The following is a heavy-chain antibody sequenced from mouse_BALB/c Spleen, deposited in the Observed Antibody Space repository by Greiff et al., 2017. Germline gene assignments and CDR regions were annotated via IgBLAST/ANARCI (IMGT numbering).Heavy chain of an antibody. Sequence: QVQLQQPGAELVKPGASVKLSCKASGYTFTSYCMHWVKLRPGQGLEWIGEINPSNGGTNYNEKFKRKATLTVDKSSSTAYMQLSSLTSEDSAVYYSTVDGYFSGGVGGEFAYWGQGTLVTVSA. CDR1: GYTFTSYC. D-gene: IGHD3-1*01. J-gene: IGHJ3*01. CDR3: TVDGYFSGGVGGEFAY. V-gene: IGHV1S16*01. CDR2: INPSNGGT.